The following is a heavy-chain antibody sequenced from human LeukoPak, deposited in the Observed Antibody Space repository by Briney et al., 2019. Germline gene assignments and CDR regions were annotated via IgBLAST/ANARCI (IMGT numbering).Heavy chain of an antibody. CDR2: ISGSGGST. V-gene: IGHV3-23*01. J-gene: IGHJ4*02. CDR1: GFTFSSYA. D-gene: IGHD6-19*01. Sequence: GGSLRLSCAASGFTFSSYAMSWVRQAPGKGLEWVSAISGSGGSTYYADSVKGRFTISRDNSKNTLYLQMNSLRAEDTAVYYCAKLYQRGSGWTVFDYWGQGTLVTVSS. CDR3: AKLYQRGSGWTVFDY.